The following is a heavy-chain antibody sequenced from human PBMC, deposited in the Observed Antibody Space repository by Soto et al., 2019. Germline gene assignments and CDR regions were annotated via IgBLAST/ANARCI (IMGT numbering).Heavy chain of an antibody. Sequence: ASVKVSCKASGYTFTSYAMHWVRQAPGQRLEWMGWISAYNGNTNYAQKLQGRVTMTTDTSTSTAYMELRSLRSDDTAVYYCARDDYYDSSGYTFFDYWGQGTLVTVSS. D-gene: IGHD3-22*01. CDR1: GYTFTSYA. CDR2: ISAYNGNT. V-gene: IGHV1-18*01. J-gene: IGHJ4*02. CDR3: ARDDYYDSSGYTFFDY.